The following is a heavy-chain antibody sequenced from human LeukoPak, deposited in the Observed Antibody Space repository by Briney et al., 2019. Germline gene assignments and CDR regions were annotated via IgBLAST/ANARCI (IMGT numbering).Heavy chain of an antibody. Sequence: GGSLRLSCAASGFTFSSYGMHWVRQAPGKGLEWVAVISYDGSNKYYADSVKGRFTISRDNSKNTLYLQMNSLRAEDTAVYYCAKDPIPRVDTAMVSYFGYWGQGTLVTVSS. J-gene: IGHJ4*02. CDR3: AKDPIPRVDTAMVSYFGY. D-gene: IGHD5-18*01. V-gene: IGHV3-30*18. CDR1: GFTFSSYG. CDR2: ISYDGSNK.